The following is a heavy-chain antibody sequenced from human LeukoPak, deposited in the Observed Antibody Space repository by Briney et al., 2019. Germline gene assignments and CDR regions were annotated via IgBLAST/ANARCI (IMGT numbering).Heavy chain of an antibody. V-gene: IGHV1-18*01. CDR1: GYTFTSYG. CDR2: ISAYNGNT. D-gene: IGHD2-21*02. Sequence: ASVKVSCKASGYTFTSYGISWVRQAPGQGLEWMGWISAYNGNTNYAQKLQGRVTMTTDTSTSTAYMELRSLRSDDTAVYYCARSTWGLFCGGDCYSGAFDIWGQGTMVTVSS. CDR3: ARSTWGLFCGGDCYSGAFDI. J-gene: IGHJ3*02.